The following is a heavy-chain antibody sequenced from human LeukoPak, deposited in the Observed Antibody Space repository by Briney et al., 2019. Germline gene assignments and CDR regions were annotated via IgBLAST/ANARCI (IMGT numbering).Heavy chain of an antibody. J-gene: IGHJ6*04. CDR3: ARVDSSPGDV. Sequence: SETLSLTCTVSGGSISGYYWSWIRQPAGKGLEWIGRIYTSGSTNYNPSLKSRVTMSVDMSKNQFSLKLTSVTAADTAVYYCARVDSSPGDVWGKGTTVTVSS. D-gene: IGHD6-19*01. V-gene: IGHV4-4*07. CDR1: GGSISGYY. CDR2: IYTSGST.